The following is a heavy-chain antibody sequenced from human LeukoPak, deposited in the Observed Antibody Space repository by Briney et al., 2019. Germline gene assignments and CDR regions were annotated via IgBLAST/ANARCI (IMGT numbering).Heavy chain of an antibody. Sequence: GGSLRLSCAASGFTFSSYSMNWVRQAPGKGLEWVSAISGSGGSTYYADSVKGRFTISRDNSKNTLYLQMNSLRAEDTAVYYCAKAISSGWYRYWGQGTLVTVSS. D-gene: IGHD6-19*01. CDR2: ISGSGGST. J-gene: IGHJ4*02. CDR3: AKAISSGWYRY. CDR1: GFTFSSYS. V-gene: IGHV3-23*01.